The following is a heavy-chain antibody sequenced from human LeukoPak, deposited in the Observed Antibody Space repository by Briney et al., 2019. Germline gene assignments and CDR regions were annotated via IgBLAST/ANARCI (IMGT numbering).Heavy chain of an antibody. Sequence: SVKVSCKASGGTFSSYAISWVRQAPGQGLEWMGGIIPIFGTANYAQKFQGRVTITADESTSTAYMELSSLGSEDTAVYYCARGKRITIFGVVIYRAFDIWGQGTMVTVSS. D-gene: IGHD3-3*01. V-gene: IGHV1-69*01. CDR2: IIPIFGTA. CDR3: ARGKRITIFGVVIYRAFDI. J-gene: IGHJ3*02. CDR1: GGTFSSYA.